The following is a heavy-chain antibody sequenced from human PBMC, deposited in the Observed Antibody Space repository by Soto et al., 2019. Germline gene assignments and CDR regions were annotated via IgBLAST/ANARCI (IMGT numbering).Heavy chain of an antibody. V-gene: IGHV3-23*01. CDR2: ICHSGGGK. CDR3: ANPAVAGRAYYDYDY. J-gene: IGHJ4*02. Sequence: GGSLSLSCAAYGFTFSSYAMTWVHQAPGKGLEWDSAICHSGGGKYYADSVKGRFTISRDNSKNTLDRQMNSQITEDTAGYYCANPAVAGRAYYDYDYWGQGTLVTVSS. D-gene: IGHD6-19*01. CDR1: GFTFSSYA.